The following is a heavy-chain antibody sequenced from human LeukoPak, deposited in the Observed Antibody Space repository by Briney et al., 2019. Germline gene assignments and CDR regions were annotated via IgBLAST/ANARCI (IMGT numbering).Heavy chain of an antibody. CDR2: ISAYNGNT. D-gene: IGHD3-10*01. V-gene: IGHV1-18*04. CDR1: GYTFTSSG. Sequence: ASVKVSCTASGYTFTSSGISWVRQAPGQGLEWMGWISAYNGNTNYAQKHQGRVTMTTDTSTSTAYMGLRSLRSDDTAVYYCAGDRGSYYNVHYGMDVWGKGTTVTVSS. J-gene: IGHJ6*04. CDR3: AGDRGSYYNVHYGMDV.